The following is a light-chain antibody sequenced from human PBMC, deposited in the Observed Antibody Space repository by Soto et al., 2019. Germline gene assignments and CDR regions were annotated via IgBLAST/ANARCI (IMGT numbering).Light chain of an antibody. V-gene: IGKV3-20*01. Sequence: EIVLTQSPGTLSLSPGERATHSCRASQSISSSYLAWYQQKPGQAPRLLIYGASTRATGIPDRFSGSGSGTDFALSISRLEPEDFAVYYCQQSGDSLWTFGQGTKVEIK. CDR3: QQSGDSLWT. CDR2: GAS. J-gene: IGKJ1*01. CDR1: QSISSSY.